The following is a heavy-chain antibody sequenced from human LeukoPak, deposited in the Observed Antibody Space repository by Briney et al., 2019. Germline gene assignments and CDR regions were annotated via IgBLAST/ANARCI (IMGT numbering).Heavy chain of an antibody. CDR2: IYYSGST. D-gene: IGHD3-22*01. J-gene: IGHJ4*02. V-gene: IGHV4-59*01. CDR1: GDSISSYY. CDR3: ASYSYYYDSSGYFDY. Sequence: SETLSLTCTVSGDSISSYYWSWIRQPPGKGLEWIGYIYYSGSTNYNPSLKSRATISVDTSKNQFSLKLSSVTAADTAVYYCASYSYYYDSSGYFDYWGQGTLVTVSS.